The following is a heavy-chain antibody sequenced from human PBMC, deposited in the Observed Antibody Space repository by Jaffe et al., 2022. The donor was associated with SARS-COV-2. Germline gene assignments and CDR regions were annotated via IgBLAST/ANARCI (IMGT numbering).Heavy chain of an antibody. CDR1: GFTFSSYS. V-gene: IGHV3-21*01. Sequence: EVQLVESGGGLVKPGGSLRLSCAASGFTFSSYSMNWVRQAPGKGLEWVSSISSSSSYIYYADSVKGRFTISRDNAKNSLYLQMNSLRAEDTAVYYCARDSEADTAMVWFAGYYYGMDVWGQGTTVTVSS. CDR3: ARDSEADTAMVWFAGYYYGMDV. D-gene: IGHD5-18*01. CDR2: ISSSSSYI. J-gene: IGHJ6*02.